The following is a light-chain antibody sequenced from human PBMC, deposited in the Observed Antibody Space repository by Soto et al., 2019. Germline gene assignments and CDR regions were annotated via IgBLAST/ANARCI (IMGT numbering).Light chain of an antibody. CDR2: AAS. J-gene: IGKJ1*01. V-gene: IGKV1-39*01. Sequence: IQVTPAPFSLAASVGDKGTITLPGSQSISSYLNWYQQKPGKAPKLLIYAASSLQSGVPSRFSGSGSGTDFTLTISCLQSEDFATYYCQQYYSYPPWTFGQGTKVDIK. CDR3: QQYYSYPPWT. CDR1: QSISSY.